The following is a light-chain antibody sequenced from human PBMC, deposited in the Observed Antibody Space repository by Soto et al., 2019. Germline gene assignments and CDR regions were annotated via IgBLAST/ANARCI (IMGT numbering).Light chain of an antibody. CDR2: KIF. Sequence: IVMTQTPLSSPVSLGQPASISCRSSQSLVHSDGNTYLSWLHQRPGQPPRLLIYKIFNRFSGVPDRFSGSGAGTDFSLKISKVEAEDVGVYYCLQATQFPWTFGQGTKVDIK. CDR3: LQATQFPWT. J-gene: IGKJ1*01. CDR1: QSLVHSDGNTY. V-gene: IGKV2-24*01.